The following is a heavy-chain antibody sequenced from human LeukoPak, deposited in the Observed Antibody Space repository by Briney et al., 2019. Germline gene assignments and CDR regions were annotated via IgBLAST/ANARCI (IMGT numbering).Heavy chain of an antibody. Sequence: GGSLRLSCGASGFTFSTHAMSWVRQAPGKGLDWVSAISGDGDTTYHADSVKGRFTISRDNSKNTVYLQMNSLRAEDTAVYYCANQYPGWGQGTLVTVSS. D-gene: IGHD4-11*01. V-gene: IGHV3-23*01. CDR2: ISGDGDTT. CDR1: GFTFSTHA. CDR3: ANQYPG. J-gene: IGHJ4*02.